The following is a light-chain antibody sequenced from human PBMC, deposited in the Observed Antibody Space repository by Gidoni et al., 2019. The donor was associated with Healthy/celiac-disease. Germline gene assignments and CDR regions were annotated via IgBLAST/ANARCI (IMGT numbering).Light chain of an antibody. CDR2: RNN. Sequence: QSVLTQPPSASGTHGQRVTISCSGSSSNIGSNYVYWYQQLPGTAPKLLIYRNNHRPSGVPDRFSGSKSGTSASLSISGLRSEDEADYYCAACDDSLSGPVFGGGTKLTVL. CDR1: SSNIGSNY. V-gene: IGLV1-47*01. J-gene: IGLJ2*01. CDR3: AACDDSLSGPV.